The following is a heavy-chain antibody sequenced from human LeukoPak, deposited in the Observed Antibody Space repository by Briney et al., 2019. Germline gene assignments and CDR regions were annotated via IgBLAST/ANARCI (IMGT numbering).Heavy chain of an antibody. CDR1: GYTFTGYY. Sequence: ASVKVSCKASGYTFTGYYMHWVRQAPGQGLQWMGWINPNSGGTNYAQRFQGRVTMTRDTSISTAYMELSSLRSEDTAVYYCARARRYSSGRTSYYYYYGMDVWGQGTTVTVSS. V-gene: IGHV1-2*02. D-gene: IGHD6-19*01. J-gene: IGHJ6*02. CDR3: ARARRYSSGRTSYYYYYGMDV. CDR2: INPNSGGT.